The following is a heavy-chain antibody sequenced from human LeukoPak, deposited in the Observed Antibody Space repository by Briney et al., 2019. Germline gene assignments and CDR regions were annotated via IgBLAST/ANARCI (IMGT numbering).Heavy chain of an antibody. V-gene: IGHV3-74*01. Sequence: GGSLRLSCAASGFPFNNYWMHWVRQALGKGLVWVSSINTDGRTTRCAASVQGRFTISRDNAKNTLYLQMNSLRVDDTAVYYCARAGASGWYAAGWFDPWGQGTLVTVSS. CDR1: GFPFNNYW. CDR2: INTDGRTT. D-gene: IGHD6-19*01. J-gene: IGHJ5*02. CDR3: ARAGASGWYAAGWFDP.